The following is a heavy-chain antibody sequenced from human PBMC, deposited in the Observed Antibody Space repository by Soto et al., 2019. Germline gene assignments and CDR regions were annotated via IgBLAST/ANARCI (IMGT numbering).Heavy chain of an antibody. CDR3: ASEHYDFWSGYYPNHYYYYYMDV. D-gene: IGHD3-3*01. CDR2: ISSSSSYI. CDR1: GFTFSSYS. Sequence: PGGSLRLSCAASGFTFSSYSMNWVRQAPGKGLEWVSSISSSSSYIYYADSVKGRFTISRDNAKNSLYLQMNSLRAEDTAVYYCASEHYDFWSGYYPNHYYYYYMDVWGKGTTVTVSS. J-gene: IGHJ6*03. V-gene: IGHV3-21*01.